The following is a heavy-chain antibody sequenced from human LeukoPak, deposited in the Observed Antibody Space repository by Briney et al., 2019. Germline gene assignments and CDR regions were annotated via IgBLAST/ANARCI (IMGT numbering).Heavy chain of an antibody. CDR2: ISNNGGST. J-gene: IGHJ4*02. Sequence: PGGSLRLSCSASGFTFSTYAMHWVRQAPGKGLEYVSAISNNGGSTYYADSVKGRFTISRDNSKNTLYLQMGSLRAEDTAVYYCVNSRMTTVTAFDYWGQGTLVTVSS. V-gene: IGHV3-64D*06. CDR1: GFTFSTYA. CDR3: VNSRMTTVTAFDY. D-gene: IGHD4-17*01.